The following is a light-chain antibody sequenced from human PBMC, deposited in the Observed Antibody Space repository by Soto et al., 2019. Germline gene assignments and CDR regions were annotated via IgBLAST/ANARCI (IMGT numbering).Light chain of an antibody. CDR1: QSVSRR. Sequence: DIQMTQSPSTLSASVGDRITITCRASQSVSRRLAWFQQKPGKAPKLLIYDASSLEIGVPSRFSGRGSGTEFTLTISSLQPDDCATYYCHTYNSYSLHTFGHGTKLEIK. CDR3: HTYNSYSLHT. V-gene: IGKV1-5*01. CDR2: DAS. J-gene: IGKJ2*01.